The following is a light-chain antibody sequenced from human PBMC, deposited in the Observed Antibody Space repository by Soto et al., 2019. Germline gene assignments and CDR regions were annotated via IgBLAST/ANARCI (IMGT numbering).Light chain of an antibody. CDR2: DAS. V-gene: IGKV1D-13*01. CDR1: QGISSA. Sequence: AMQFNKYTSSLSASVGDRVTITCRASQGISSALAWYQQKPGKAPKLLIYDASSFESGVPSRFSGSGSGTDFTLTISSLQPEDCATYYCQQFNNYPLTLGGGTKVDIK. J-gene: IGKJ4*01. CDR3: QQFNNYPLT.